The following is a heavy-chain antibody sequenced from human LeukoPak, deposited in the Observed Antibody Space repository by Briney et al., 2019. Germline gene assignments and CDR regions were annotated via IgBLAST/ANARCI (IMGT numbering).Heavy chain of an antibody. D-gene: IGHD1-26*01. CDR2: ISYDGSNK. CDR1: GFTFSSYT. Sequence: GGSLRLSCAASGFTFSSYTMHWVRQAPGKGLEWVALISYDGSNKYYADSLKGRFTISRDNSKNTLYLQMNSLRAEDTAVYYCARSWEVLQNFDYWGQGTLVTVPS. V-gene: IGHV3-30*04. J-gene: IGHJ4*02. CDR3: ARSWEVLQNFDY.